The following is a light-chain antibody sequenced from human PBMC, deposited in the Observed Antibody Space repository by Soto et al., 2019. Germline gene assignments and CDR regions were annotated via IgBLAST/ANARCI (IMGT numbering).Light chain of an antibody. V-gene: IGLV2-8*01. Sequence: QSVLTQPPSASGSPGQSVTISCTGTSSDVGGYNYVSWYQQHPGKAPKLMIYEVSKQPSGVPDRFSGSKSGNTASLTVSGLQAEDEADYYCSSYAGSNNLGVFGGGTQLT. CDR2: EVS. CDR1: SSDVGGYNY. J-gene: IGLJ2*01. CDR3: SSYAGSNNLGV.